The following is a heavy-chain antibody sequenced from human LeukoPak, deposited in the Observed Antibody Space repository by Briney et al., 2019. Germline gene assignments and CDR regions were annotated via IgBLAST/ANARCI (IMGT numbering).Heavy chain of an antibody. D-gene: IGHD3-3*01. CDR2: VYYDGSKK. CDR1: GYTFSLYG. V-gene: IGHV3-33*01. Sequence: GGSLRLSCAASGYTFSLYGMHWVRQAPVKGLKWVASVYYDGSKKYYVDSVEGRFTISRDQTKNTLYLQMNSLRVEDTAIYYCARDWNGMDVWGQGTTVIVSS. J-gene: IGHJ6*02. CDR3: ARDWNGMDV.